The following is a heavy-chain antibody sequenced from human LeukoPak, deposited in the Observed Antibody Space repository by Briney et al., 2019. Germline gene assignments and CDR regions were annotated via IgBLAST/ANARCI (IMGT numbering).Heavy chain of an antibody. Sequence: ASVKVSCKASGGTFSSYAISWVRQAPGQGLEWMGGIIPIFGTANYAQKFQGRVTITADESTSTAYMELSSLRSEDTAVYYCARGTTVTTVFGGMDVWGQGTTVTVSS. J-gene: IGHJ6*02. CDR3: ARGTTVTTVFGGMDV. V-gene: IGHV1-69*01. CDR1: GGTFSSYA. D-gene: IGHD4-17*01. CDR2: IIPIFGTA.